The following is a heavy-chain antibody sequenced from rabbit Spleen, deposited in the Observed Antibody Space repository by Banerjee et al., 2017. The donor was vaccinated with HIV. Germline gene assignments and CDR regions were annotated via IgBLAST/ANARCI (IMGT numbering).Heavy chain of an antibody. CDR3: ARGGYGPYGYGL. CDR1: GFSFSGTYW. V-gene: IGHV1S45*01. CDR2: IATGSVGNT. D-gene: IGHD6-1*01. Sequence: QEQLVESGGGLVQPEGSLTLTCTASGFSFSGTYWMCWVRQAPGKGLEWIACIATGSVGNTYYASWAKGRFTISKTSSTTVTLQMTSLTAADTATYFCARGGYGPYGYGLWGQGTLVTVS. J-gene: IGHJ3*01.